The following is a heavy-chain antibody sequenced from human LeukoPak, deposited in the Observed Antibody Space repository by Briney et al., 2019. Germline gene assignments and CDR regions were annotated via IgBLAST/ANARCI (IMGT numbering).Heavy chain of an antibody. J-gene: IGHJ5*02. CDR2: IIPIFGTA. CDR1: GGTFISYA. CDR3: ARDIDRSSGYYRQRNWFDP. Sequence: GASVKVSCKASGGTFISYAISWVRQAPGQGLEWMGRIIPIFGTANYAQKFQGRVTITTDGSTSTAYMELSSLRSEDTAVYYCARDIDRSSGYYRQRNWFDPWGQGTLVTVSS. D-gene: IGHD3-22*01. V-gene: IGHV1-69*05.